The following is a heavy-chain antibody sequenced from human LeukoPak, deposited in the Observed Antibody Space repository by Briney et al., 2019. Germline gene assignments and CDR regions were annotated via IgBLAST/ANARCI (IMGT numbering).Heavy chain of an antibody. CDR3: AKDLYVRVRGVTDY. Sequence: GRSLRLSCAASGFTFSSYAMHWVRQAPGKGLEWVSAISGSGGSTYYADSVKGRFTISRDNSKNTLYLQMNSLRAEDTAVYYCAKDLYVRVRGVTDYWGQGTLVTVSS. CDR2: ISGSGGST. D-gene: IGHD3-10*01. V-gene: IGHV3-23*01. CDR1: GFTFSSYA. J-gene: IGHJ4*02.